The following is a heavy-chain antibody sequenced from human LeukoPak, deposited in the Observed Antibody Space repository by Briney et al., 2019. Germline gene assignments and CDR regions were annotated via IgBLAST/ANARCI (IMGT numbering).Heavy chain of an antibody. CDR2: INHSGST. V-gene: IGHV4-34*01. CDR1: GGSFSGYY. J-gene: IGHJ4*02. Sequence: MTSETLSLTCAVYGGSFSGYYWSWIRQHPGKGLEWIGEINHSGSTNYNPSLKSRVTISVDTSKNQFSLKLSSVTAADTAVYYCARGPRYCSSTSCPPYFDYWGQGTLVTVPS. CDR3: ARGPRYCSSTSCPPYFDY. D-gene: IGHD2-2*01.